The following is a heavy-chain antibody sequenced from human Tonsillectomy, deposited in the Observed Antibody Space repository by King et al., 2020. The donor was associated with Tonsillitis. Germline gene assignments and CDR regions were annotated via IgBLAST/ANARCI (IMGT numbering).Heavy chain of an antibody. CDR1: GFIFNNYA. D-gene: IGHD4-17*01. CDR3: ARDSIDDYVDTGYFDY. CDR2: ISYDGSNK. Sequence: VQLVESGGGVVQPGRSLRLSCAASGFIFNNYAMHWVRQAPGKGLEWVAVISYDGSNKYYADSVKGRFTISRDNSKNTLYLQMNSLRTEDTAVYYCARDSIDDYVDTGYFDYWGQGTLVTVSS. V-gene: IGHV3-30-3*01. J-gene: IGHJ4*02.